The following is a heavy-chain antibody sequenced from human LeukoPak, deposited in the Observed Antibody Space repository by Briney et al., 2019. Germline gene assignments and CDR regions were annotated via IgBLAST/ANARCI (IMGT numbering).Heavy chain of an antibody. CDR2: INHSGST. J-gene: IGHJ5*02. Sequence: SETLSLTCAVYGGSFSGYYWSWIRQPPGKGLEWIGEINHSGSTNYNPSLKSRVTISVDTSKNQFSLKLSSVTAADPAVYYCARALTYYYFWSGYYNSCWFDPWGQGTLVTVSS. CDR1: GGSFSGYY. D-gene: IGHD3-3*01. CDR3: ARALTYYYFWSGYYNSCWFDP. V-gene: IGHV4-34*01.